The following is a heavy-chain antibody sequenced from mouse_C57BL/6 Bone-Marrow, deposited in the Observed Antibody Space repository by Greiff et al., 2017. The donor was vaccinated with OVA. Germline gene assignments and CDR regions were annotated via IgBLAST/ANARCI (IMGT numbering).Heavy chain of an antibody. D-gene: IGHD2-3*01. CDR1: GYTFTSYG. CDR2: IYPRSGNT. CDR3: AIIYDGYYFDY. J-gene: IGHJ2*01. V-gene: IGHV1-81*01. Sequence: SGAELARPGASVKLSCKASGYTFTSYGISWVKQRTGQGLEWIGEIYPRSGNTYYNEKFKGKATLTADKSSSTAYMELRSLTSEDSAVYFCAIIYDGYYFDYWGQGTTLTVSS.